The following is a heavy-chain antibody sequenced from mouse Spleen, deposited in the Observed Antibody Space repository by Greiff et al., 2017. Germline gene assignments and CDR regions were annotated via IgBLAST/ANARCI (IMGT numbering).Heavy chain of an antibody. Sequence: VQLQQSGAELARPGASVKLSCKASGYTFTSYGISWVKQRTGQGLEWIGEIYPRSGNTYYNEKFKGKATLTADKSSSTAYMELRSLTSEDSAVYFCARSKYGNYVDWYFDVWGAGTTVTVSS. CDR2: IYPRSGNT. D-gene: IGHD2-10*02. J-gene: IGHJ1*01. CDR3: ARSKYGNYVDWYFDV. V-gene: IGHV1-81*01. CDR1: GYTFTSYG.